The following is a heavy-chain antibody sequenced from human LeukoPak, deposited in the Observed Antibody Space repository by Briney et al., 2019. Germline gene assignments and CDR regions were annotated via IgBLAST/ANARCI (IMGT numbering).Heavy chain of an antibody. CDR2: ISYDGSNK. D-gene: IGHD4-23*01. J-gene: IGHJ4*02. Sequence: GGSLRLSCAASGFTFSSYGIHWVRQAPGKGLEWVAVISYDGSNKYYADSVKGRFTISRDSSKNTLYLQMNSLRAEDTAVYYCAKDLGGGGDYDYWGQGTLVTVSS. CDR3: AKDLGGGGDYDY. V-gene: IGHV3-30*18. CDR1: GFTFSSYG.